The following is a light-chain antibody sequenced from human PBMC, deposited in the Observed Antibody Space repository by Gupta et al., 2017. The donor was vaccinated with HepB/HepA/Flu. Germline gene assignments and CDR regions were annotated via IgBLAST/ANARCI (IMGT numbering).Light chain of an antibody. CDR3: SSYAGRDKIDVI. CDR2: DVT. J-gene: IGLJ2*01. CDR1: SSDVGAYTY. V-gene: IGLV2-8*01. Sequence: QSALTQPPSASGTPGQSVTISCTGTSSDVGAYTYVSWYQQHPGKAPKLIIYDVTKRPSRVPDRFSGSKSGNTASLTVSGLQAEDEADYYCSSYAGRDKIDVIFGGGTKLTVL.